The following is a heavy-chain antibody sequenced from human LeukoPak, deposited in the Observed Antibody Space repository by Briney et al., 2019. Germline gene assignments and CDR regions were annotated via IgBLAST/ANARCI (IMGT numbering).Heavy chain of an antibody. J-gene: IGHJ4*02. CDR2: ISAYNGNT. D-gene: IGHD2-21*02. CDR1: GYTFTSYG. V-gene: IGHV1-18*01. CDR3: ARDISLYCGGDCPIHPMGY. Sequence: ASVKVSCKASGYTFTSYGISWVRQAPGQGLEWMGWISAYNGNTNYAQKLPRRVTMPTDTSTSTAYMELRRLRSDDTAVYYCARDISLYCGGDCPIHPMGYWGQGTLVTASS.